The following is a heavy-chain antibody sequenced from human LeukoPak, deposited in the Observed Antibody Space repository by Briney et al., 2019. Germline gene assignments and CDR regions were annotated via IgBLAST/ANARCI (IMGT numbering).Heavy chain of an antibody. V-gene: IGHV3-7*01. CDR2: IKPDGSDK. J-gene: IGHJ4*02. CDR3: ARGGHRQKEF. D-gene: IGHD3-10*01. Sequence: GGSLRLSCEASGFTFRSYWMTRVRQSPGKGLEWVAIIKPDGSDKFHVDSVKGRFTISRDNAKNSLYLQMSNLRAEDTAVYYCARGGHRQKEFWGQGTLVTVSS. CDR1: GFTFRSYW.